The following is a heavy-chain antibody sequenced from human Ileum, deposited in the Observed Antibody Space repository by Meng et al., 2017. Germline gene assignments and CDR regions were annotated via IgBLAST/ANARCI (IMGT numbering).Heavy chain of an antibody. V-gene: IGHV4-30-4*01. J-gene: IGHJ5*02. Sequence: VQLQESGPGLVKSSQTLPFPCTVSGGSISSGDYYWSWIRQPPGKGLEWIGYIFDTGPPSYSPPLRSRLSISMDTSKNQFSLRLTSVSAADTAVYYCAASLDGNRFDPWGQGTLVTVSS. CDR1: GGSISSGDYY. CDR3: AASLDGNRFDP. D-gene: IGHD1-26*01. CDR2: IFDTGPP.